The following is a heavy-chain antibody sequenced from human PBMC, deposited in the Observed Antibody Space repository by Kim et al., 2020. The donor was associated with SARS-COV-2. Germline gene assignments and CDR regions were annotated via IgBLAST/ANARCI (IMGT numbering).Heavy chain of an antibody. V-gene: IGHV3-7*01. CDR3: ARDLYVSSVYGACDY. D-gene: IGHD3-22*01. CDR2: IKEDGRDT. J-gene: IGHJ4*01. Sequence: GGSLRLSCVGSGFAFSPSWMTWVRQVPGKGLEWVAHIKEDGRDTYYVDSVKGRFTISRDNAKSSVYLQMNSLRAEDTAVYYCARDLYVSSVYGACDYWG. CDR1: GFAFSPSW.